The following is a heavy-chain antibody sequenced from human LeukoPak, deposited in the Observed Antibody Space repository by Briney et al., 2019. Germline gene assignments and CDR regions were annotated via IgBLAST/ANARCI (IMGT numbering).Heavy chain of an antibody. D-gene: IGHD5-18*01. CDR3: ATGDEDSPMSFYH. J-gene: IGHJ4*02. CDR2: IYGGGGST. V-gene: IGHV3-43*01. CDR1: RFMFDDYT. Sequence: GGSLRLSCVDSRFMFDDYTMYWVHQAPGAGLEWISLIYGGGGSTYYGGSVKGRFTVSRDNSKNSLLLQMNSLATEDTAFYYCATGDEDSPMSFYHWGQGKLVPVSA.